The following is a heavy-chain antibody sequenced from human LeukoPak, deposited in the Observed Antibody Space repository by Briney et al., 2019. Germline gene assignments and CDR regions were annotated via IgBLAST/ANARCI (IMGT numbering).Heavy chain of an antibody. CDR1: GGSFSGYY. J-gene: IGHJ4*02. CDR3: ARSYTSSGYLIDY. V-gene: IGHV4-34*01. D-gene: IGHD3-22*01. Sequence: PSETLSLTCVVYGGSFSGYYWSWIRQPPGKGLEWIGEINHSGSTNYNPSLKSRVTISVDTSKNQFSLKLSSVTAADTAVYYCARSYTSSGYLIDYWGQGTLVTVSS. CDR2: INHSGST.